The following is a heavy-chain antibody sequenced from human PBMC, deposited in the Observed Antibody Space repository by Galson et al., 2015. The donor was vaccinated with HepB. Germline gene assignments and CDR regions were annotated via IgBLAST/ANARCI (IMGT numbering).Heavy chain of an antibody. V-gene: IGHV3-23*01. CDR1: GFTFSSYA. CDR2: ISGSGGGT. CDR3: ARDRSGYFQH. Sequence: SLRPSCAASGFTFSSYAMSWVRQAPRKGLEWVSAISGSGGGTYYADSVKGRFTISRDNSKNTLYLQMNSLRAEDTAVYYCARDRSGYFQHWGQGTLVTVSS. J-gene: IGHJ1*01. D-gene: IGHD3-10*01.